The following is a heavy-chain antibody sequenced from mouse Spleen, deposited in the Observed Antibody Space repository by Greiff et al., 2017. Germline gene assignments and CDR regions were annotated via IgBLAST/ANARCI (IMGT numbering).Heavy chain of an antibody. D-gene: IGHD2-1*01. CDR2: ISDGGSYT. CDR1: GFTFSSYA. CDR3: ARDPFYYGKGDYAMDY. V-gene: IGHV5-4*01. J-gene: IGHJ4*01. Sequence: EVMLVESGGGLVKPGGSLKLSCAASGFTFSSYAMSWVRQTPEKRLEWVATISDGGSYTYYPDNVKGRFTISRDNAKNNLYLQMSHLKSEDTAMYYCARDPFYYGKGDYAMDYWGQGTSVTVSS.